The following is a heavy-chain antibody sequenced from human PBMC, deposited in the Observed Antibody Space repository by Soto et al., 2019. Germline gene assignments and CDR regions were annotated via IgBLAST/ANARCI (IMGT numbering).Heavy chain of an antibody. Sequence: QVQLQESGPGLVKPSWTLSLTCTVSSGSISRSNWWSWVRQPPGKGLEWIGVIYHSGDTNYNPSLKSRVTITVNKAKNQFSLKLSSVTAADTAVYYCARDEWGGRDWGQGTLVTVSS. CDR2: IYHSGDT. CDR3: ARDEWGGRD. D-gene: IGHD2-15*01. J-gene: IGHJ4*02. V-gene: IGHV4-4*02. CDR1: SGSISRSNW.